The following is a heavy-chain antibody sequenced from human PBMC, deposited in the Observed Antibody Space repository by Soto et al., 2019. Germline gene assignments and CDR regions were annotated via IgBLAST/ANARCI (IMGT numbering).Heavy chain of an antibody. CDR2: INHSGST. V-gene: IGHV4-34*01. CDR3: ARSGYSSSWYSV. CDR1: GGSFSGYY. Sequence: QVQLQQWGAGLLKPSETLSLTCAVYGGSFSGYYWSWIRQPPGKGLEWIGEINHSGSTNYNPSLKSRVTISVDTSKNQFSLKLSSVTAADTAVYYCARSGYSSSWYSVWGQGTTVTVSS. J-gene: IGHJ6*02. D-gene: IGHD6-13*01.